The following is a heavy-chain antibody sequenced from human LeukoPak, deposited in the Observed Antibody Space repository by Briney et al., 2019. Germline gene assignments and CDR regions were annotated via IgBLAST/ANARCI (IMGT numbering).Heavy chain of an antibody. V-gene: IGHV3-9*01. CDR2: ISWNSGSI. Sequence: GGSLRLSCAASGFTFDDYAIHWVRQAPGKGLEWVSGISWNSGSIGYADSVKGRFTISRDNAKNSLYLQMNSLRAEDTALYYCAKDRQWELLNGMDVWGQGTTVTVSS. J-gene: IGHJ6*02. CDR3: AKDRQWELLNGMDV. CDR1: GFTFDDYA. D-gene: IGHD1-26*01.